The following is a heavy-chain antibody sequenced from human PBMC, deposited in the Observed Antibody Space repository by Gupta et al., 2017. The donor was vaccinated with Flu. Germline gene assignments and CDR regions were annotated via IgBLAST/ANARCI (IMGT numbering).Heavy chain of an antibody. V-gene: IGHV3-21*01. Sequence: GESGGGLVKPGGSLRLSCAASGFTFSSYSMNWVRQAPGKGLEWVSSISSSSSYIYYADSVKGRFTISRDNAKNSLYLQMNSLRAEDTAVYYCARYSPYCGGDCYNDYWGQGTLVTVYS. CDR2: ISSSSSYI. J-gene: IGHJ4*02. D-gene: IGHD2-21*02. CDR1: GFTFSSYS. CDR3: ARYSPYCGGDCYNDY.